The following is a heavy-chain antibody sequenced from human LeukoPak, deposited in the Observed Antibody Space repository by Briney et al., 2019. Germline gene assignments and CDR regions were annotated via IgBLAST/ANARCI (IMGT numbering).Heavy chain of an antibody. CDR2: MYYSSGHP. J-gene: IGHJ5*02. Sequence: SETLSLTCTVSGGSISSSTYYWGWIRQPPGKGLEWIGSMYYSSGHPYYNPSLKSRVTISVDTSKNQFSLKLSSVTAADTAVYYCARGRGEGRGIAMVRGVRAPSYNWFDPWGHGTQVTVSS. CDR3: ARGRGEGRGIAMVRGVRAPSYNWFDP. D-gene: IGHD3-10*01. V-gene: IGHV4-39*07. CDR1: GGSISSSTYY.